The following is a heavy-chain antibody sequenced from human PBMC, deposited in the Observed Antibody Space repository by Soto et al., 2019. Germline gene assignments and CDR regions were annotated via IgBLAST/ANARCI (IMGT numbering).Heavy chain of an antibody. CDR2: ISTFNGKT. J-gene: IGHJ3*01. Sequence: QIKLVQSGGGVKTPGASVKVSCTTSRYTFTSHGIAWVRQAPGQGLEWMGWISTFNGKTDYAQKFQGRVTMTADTITRTVDMELRSLRSADTAVYFCARLLTEGATFREDAFDLWGQGTKVTVSS. CDR3: ARLLTEGATFREDAFDL. CDR1: RYTFTSHG. V-gene: IGHV1-18*01. D-gene: IGHD3-9*01.